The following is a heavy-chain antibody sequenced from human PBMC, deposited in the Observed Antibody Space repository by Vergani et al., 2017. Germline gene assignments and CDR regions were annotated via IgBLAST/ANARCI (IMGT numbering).Heavy chain of an antibody. CDR2: ISDSGRTI. CDR1: GFTFSDHY. J-gene: IGHJ6*02. CDR3: ARDRYYLGSGSYPYFYYYGLDV. Sequence: QVQLVESGGGLVKPEGSLRLSCAASGFTFSDHYMTWVRQAPGKGLEWISYISDSGRTIYYAESVKGRFTISRDNAKSSLYLQMNSLRAEDTGVYYCARDRYYLGSGSYPYFYYYGLDVWGQGTAVTVSS. D-gene: IGHD3-10*01. V-gene: IGHV3-11*04.